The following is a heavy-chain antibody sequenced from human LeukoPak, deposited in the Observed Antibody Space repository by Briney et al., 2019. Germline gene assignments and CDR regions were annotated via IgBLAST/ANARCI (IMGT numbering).Heavy chain of an antibody. Sequence: SVKVSCKASGGTFSSYAVSWVRQAPGQGFEWMGRMIPILGATNYAQKFQGRITITADKSTSTAYMELSSLRSEDTAVYYCASGALMDYYDSSASTLDYWGQGTLVTVSS. CDR3: ASGALMDYYDSSASTLDY. CDR2: MIPILGAT. V-gene: IGHV1-69*04. D-gene: IGHD3-22*01. J-gene: IGHJ4*02. CDR1: GGTFSSYA.